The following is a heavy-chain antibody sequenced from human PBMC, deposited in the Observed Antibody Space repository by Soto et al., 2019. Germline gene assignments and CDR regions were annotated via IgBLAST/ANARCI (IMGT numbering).Heavy chain of an antibody. CDR2: IYYREST. CDR1: GGSVSSGSYY. Sequence: QVQLQESGPGLVEPSETLSLTCTVSGGSVSSGSYYWSWNRQPPGKGLEWIGYIYYRESTNYSPSLKRRVTRSVDTSKNQFSLKLSSVTAADTAVYYCAITSYCSGGSCYPGANWFKRWGQGTMVTVSS. D-gene: IGHD2-15*01. V-gene: IGHV4-61*01. J-gene: IGHJ5*02. CDR3: AITSYCSGGSCYPGANWFKR.